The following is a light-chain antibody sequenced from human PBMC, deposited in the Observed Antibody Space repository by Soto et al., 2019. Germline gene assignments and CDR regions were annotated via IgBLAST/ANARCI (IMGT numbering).Light chain of an antibody. CDR2: DAS. J-gene: IGKJ5*01. Sequence: DIHITHSPSSLSSSVVDRVTITCQSSQNINNYLNWYQQKPGRAPKLLIYDASNLEAGVPSRFRASGSGTDFTFPISRLQPADIATYYCQQYENLPTFGHGTRLEIK. CDR3: QQYENLPT. CDR1: QNINNY. V-gene: IGKV1-33*01.